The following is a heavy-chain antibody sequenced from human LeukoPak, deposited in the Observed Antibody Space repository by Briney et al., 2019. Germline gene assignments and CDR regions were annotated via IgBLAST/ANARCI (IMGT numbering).Heavy chain of an antibody. D-gene: IGHD3-3*01. CDR1: GGSISSSSYY. Sequence: SETLSLTCTVSGGSISSSSYYWGWIRQPPGKGLEWIGSIYYSGSTYYNPSLKTLVTISLYTSKHQFSLKLSSLTAADTAVYYCARNARWYDFWSGYRPLYYYYYMDVWGKGTTVTVSS. J-gene: IGHJ6*03. CDR2: IYYSGST. V-gene: IGHV4-39*01. CDR3: ARNARWYDFWSGYRPLYYYYYMDV.